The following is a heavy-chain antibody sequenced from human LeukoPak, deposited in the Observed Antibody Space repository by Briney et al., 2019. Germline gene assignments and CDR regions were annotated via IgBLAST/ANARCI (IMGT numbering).Heavy chain of an antibody. CDR2: ISAYNGNT. Sequence: ASVKVSCKASGYSFTSYGINWVRQAPGQGLEWMGWISAYNGNTNYAQKLQGRVTMTTDTSTSTAYMELRSLRSDDTAVYYCARALLDYDSSGYTRLYYMDVWGKGTTVTVSS. CDR1: GYSFTSYG. D-gene: IGHD3-22*01. CDR3: ARALLDYDSSGYTRLYYMDV. V-gene: IGHV1-18*01. J-gene: IGHJ6*03.